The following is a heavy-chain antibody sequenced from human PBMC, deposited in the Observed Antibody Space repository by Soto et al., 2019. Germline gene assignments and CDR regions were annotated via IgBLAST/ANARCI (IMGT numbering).Heavy chain of an antibody. V-gene: IGHV3-30-3*01. CDR3: AKVWGSYRYSPYYFDY. J-gene: IGHJ4*02. D-gene: IGHD3-16*02. Sequence: PGGSLRLSCAASGFTFSSYAMHWVRQAPGKGLEWVAVISYDGSNKYYADSVKDRFTISRDNSKNTLYLQMNSLRAEDTAVYYCAKVWGSYRYSPYYFDYWGQGTLVTVSS. CDR2: ISYDGSNK. CDR1: GFTFSSYA.